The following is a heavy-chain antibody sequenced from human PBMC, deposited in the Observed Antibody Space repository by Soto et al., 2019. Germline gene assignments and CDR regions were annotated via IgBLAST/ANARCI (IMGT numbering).Heavy chain of an antibody. V-gene: IGHV3-33*01. D-gene: IGHD3-16*01. CDR2: IWYDGSDK. J-gene: IGHJ4*02. CDR3: AFGNLSYYFDY. Sequence: QVQLVESGGGVVQPGRSLRLSCAASGFAFSSFGMHWVRQAPGKGLEWVAIIWYDGSDKYYADSVKGRFTISRDNSKNMLYLQMNSLRAEDTAVYHCAFGNLSYYFDYWGQGTPVTVSS. CDR1: GFAFSSFG.